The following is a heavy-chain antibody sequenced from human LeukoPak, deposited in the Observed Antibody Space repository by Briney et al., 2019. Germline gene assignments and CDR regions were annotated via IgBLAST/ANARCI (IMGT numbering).Heavy chain of an antibody. V-gene: IGHV3-64*01. CDR2: ISSNGGST. J-gene: IGHJ5*02. D-gene: IGHD6-19*01. CDR1: GFTFSSYA. CDR3: ARDQRQWLA. Sequence: PGGSLRLSCAASGFTFSSYAMHWVRQAPGKGLEYVSAISSNGGSTYYANSVKGRFTISRDNSKNTLYLQMGSLRAEDMAVYYCARDQRQWLAWGQGTLVTVSS.